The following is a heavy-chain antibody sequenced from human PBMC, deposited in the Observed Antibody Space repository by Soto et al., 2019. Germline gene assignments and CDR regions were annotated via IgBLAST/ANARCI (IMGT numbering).Heavy chain of an antibody. J-gene: IGHJ4*02. CDR3: ARSRRSRYYYDSLSFFDY. CDR2: IIPIFGTA. D-gene: IGHD3-22*01. CDR1: GGTFSSYA. V-gene: IGHV1-69*06. Sequence: QVQLVQSGAEVKKPGSSVKVSCKASGGTFSSYAISWVRQAPGQGLEWMGGIIPIFGTANYAQKFQGRVTITADKSTSTAYMELSSLRSEDTAVYYCARSRRSRYYYDSLSFFDYWGQGTLVTVSS.